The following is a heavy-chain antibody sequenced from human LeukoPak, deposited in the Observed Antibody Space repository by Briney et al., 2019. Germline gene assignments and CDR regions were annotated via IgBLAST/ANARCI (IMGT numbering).Heavy chain of an antibody. CDR2: IYYSGST. J-gene: IGHJ4*02. V-gene: IGHV4-59*08. CDR1: GVSISSYY. Sequence: SETLSLTCTVSGVSISSYYWSWIRQPPGKGLEWIGYIYYSGSTNYNPSLKSRVTISVDTSKNQFSLKLSSVTAADTAVYYCARHIVVVTAILEDPYFDYWGQGTLVTVSS. CDR3: ARHIVVVTAILEDPYFDY. D-gene: IGHD2-21*02.